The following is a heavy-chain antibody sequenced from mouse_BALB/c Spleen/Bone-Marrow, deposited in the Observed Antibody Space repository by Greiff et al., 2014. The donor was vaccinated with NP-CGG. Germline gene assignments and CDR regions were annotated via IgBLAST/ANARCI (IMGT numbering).Heavy chain of an antibody. CDR2: FYPGNGDT. CDR3: TRGSDCRERASFAY. CDR1: GYSFTGYC. J-gene: IGHJ3*01. V-gene: IGHV1-5*01. Sequence: EVKLQESGTELVKPGASVKMSCKASGYSFTGYCMHWVKQRPGQGLEWIGRFYPGNGDTIYNQKFKGKATLTADKPSITAYMELRSLTNEDSAVYYCTRGSDCRERASFAYWGQGTLVTVSA. D-gene: IGHD3-3*01.